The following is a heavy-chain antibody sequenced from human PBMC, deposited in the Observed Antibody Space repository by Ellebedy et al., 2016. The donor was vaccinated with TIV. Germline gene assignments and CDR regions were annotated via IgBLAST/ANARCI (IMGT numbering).Heavy chain of an antibody. CDR3: ARPGGFEKLPLDF. J-gene: IGHJ4*02. CDR2: IKQDGSER. Sequence: PGGSLRLSCAASGFTFSNYWMTWVRQAPGKGLEWVAHIKQDGSEREYVDSVKGRFTISRDNAKNSLYLQMDSLRAEDAAIYYCARPGGFEKLPLDFWGQGILVTVSS. V-gene: IGHV3-7*01. CDR1: GFTFSNYW. D-gene: IGHD3-16*01.